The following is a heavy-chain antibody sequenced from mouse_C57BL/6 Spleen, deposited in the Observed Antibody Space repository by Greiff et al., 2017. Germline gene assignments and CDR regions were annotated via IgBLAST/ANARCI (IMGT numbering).Heavy chain of an antibody. J-gene: IGHJ2*01. V-gene: IGHV5-17*01. D-gene: IGHD1-1*01. Sequence: VQLKESGGGLVKPGGSLKLSCAASGFTFSDYGMHWVRQAPEKGLEWVAYISSGSSTIYYADTVKGRFTISRDNAKNTLFLQMTSLRSEDTAMYYCARMHYGYYFDYWGQGTTLTVSS. CDR2: ISSGSSTI. CDR3: ARMHYGYYFDY. CDR1: GFTFSDYG.